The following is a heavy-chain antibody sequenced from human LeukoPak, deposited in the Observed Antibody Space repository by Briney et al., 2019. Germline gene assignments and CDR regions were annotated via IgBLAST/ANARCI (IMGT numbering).Heavy chain of an antibody. CDR1: GYSFTSYW. Sequence: GESLKISCKGSGYSFTSYWIGWVRQMPGKGLEWMGIIYPGDSDTRYSPSFQGQVTISADKSISTAYLQWSSLKASDTAMYYCASPRRYFDWSNGYAFDIWGQGTMVTVSS. CDR2: IYPGDSDT. CDR3: ASPRRYFDWSNGYAFDI. V-gene: IGHV5-51*01. D-gene: IGHD3-9*01. J-gene: IGHJ3*02.